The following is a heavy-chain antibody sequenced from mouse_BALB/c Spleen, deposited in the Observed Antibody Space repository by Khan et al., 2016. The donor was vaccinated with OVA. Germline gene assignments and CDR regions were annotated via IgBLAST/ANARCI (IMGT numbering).Heavy chain of an antibody. V-gene: IGHV3-2*02. D-gene: IGHD2-4*01. Sequence: EVQLQESGPGLVKPSQSLSLTCTVSGYSITSEYAWNWIRQFPGNKLEWMGYINYSGNTRFNPSLKSRTSITRDTSKNQFFLQLNSVTTEDTATYYCARKDYYDYDPFPYWGHGTLVTVSA. CDR2: INYSGNT. CDR3: ARKDYYDYDPFPY. J-gene: IGHJ3*01. CDR1: GYSITSEYA.